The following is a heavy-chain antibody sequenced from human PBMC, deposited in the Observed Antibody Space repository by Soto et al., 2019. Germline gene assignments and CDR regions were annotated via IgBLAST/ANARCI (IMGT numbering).Heavy chain of an antibody. V-gene: IGHV3-30*18. D-gene: IGHD6-19*01. CDR2: ISYDGSNK. J-gene: IGHJ4*02. Sequence: GGSLRLSCAASGFTFSSYGMHWVRQAPGKGLEWVAVISYDGSNKYYADSVKGRFTISRDNSKNTLYLQMNSLRAEDTAVYYYAKDRQSDPYWGQGTLVTVSS. CDR3: AKDRQSDPY. CDR1: GFTFSSYG.